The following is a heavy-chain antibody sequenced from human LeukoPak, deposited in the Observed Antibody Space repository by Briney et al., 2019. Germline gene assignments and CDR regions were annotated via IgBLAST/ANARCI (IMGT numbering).Heavy chain of an antibody. Sequence: TETLSLTWAVYGGSFSGYYWSWIRQPPGKGLEWIGEINHSGSTNYNPSLKSRVTISVDTSKNQFSLKLSSVTAADTAVYYCARKEVFNWFDPWGQGTLVTVSS. CDR3: ARKEVFNWFDP. D-gene: IGHD1-14*01. J-gene: IGHJ5*02. CDR2: INHSGST. V-gene: IGHV4-34*01. CDR1: GGSFSGYY.